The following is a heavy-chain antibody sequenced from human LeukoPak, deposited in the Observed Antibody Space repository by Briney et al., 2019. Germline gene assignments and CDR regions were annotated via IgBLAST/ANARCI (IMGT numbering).Heavy chain of an antibody. CDR1: GFTFDDYA. D-gene: IGHD2-15*01. Sequence: GGSLRLSCAASGFTFDDYAMHWVRQAPGKGLEWVSGISLNSGSIGYADSVKGRFTISRDNAKNSLYPQMNSLRAEDTALYHCAKQDSIYYYGMDVWGQGTTVTVSS. V-gene: IGHV3-9*01. CDR2: ISLNSGSI. CDR3: AKQDSIYYYGMDV. J-gene: IGHJ6*02.